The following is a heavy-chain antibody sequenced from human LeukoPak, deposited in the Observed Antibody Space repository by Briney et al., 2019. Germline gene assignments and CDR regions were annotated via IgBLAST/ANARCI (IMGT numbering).Heavy chain of an antibody. J-gene: IGHJ4*02. CDR3: ARQMTTGSPFDY. V-gene: IGHV4-39*01. CDR1: GGSISSSSYY. D-gene: IGHD4-11*01. CDR2: IYYSGGT. Sequence: SETLSLTCTVSGGSISSSSYYWGWIRQPPGKGLEWIGSIYYSGGTYYNPSLKSRVTISVDTSKNQFSLKLSSVTAADTAVYYCARQMTTGSPFDYWGQGTLVTVSS.